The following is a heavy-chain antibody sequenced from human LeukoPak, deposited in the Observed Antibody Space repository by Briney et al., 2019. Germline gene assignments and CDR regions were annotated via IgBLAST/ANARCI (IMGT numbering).Heavy chain of an antibody. CDR3: ARAVGDSGYGRYFDY. Sequence: PSETLPLTCTVSGDSISTYYWSWIRQPPGKGLEWIGNVENTGIINYNPSLESRVTISVDTSKNQFSLRLSSVTAADTAVYYCARAVGDSGYGRYFDYSGQGTLVTVSS. CDR1: GDSISTYY. CDR2: VENTGII. V-gene: IGHV4-59*01. D-gene: IGHD5-12*01. J-gene: IGHJ4*02.